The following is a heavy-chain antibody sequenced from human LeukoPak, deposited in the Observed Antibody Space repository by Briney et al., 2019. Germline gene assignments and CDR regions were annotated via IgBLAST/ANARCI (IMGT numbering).Heavy chain of an antibody. V-gene: IGHV3-48*03. D-gene: IGHD2-15*01. Sequence: GGSLRLSCAASGFTFSSYEMNWVRQAPGKGLEWVSYISSSGSTIYYADSVKGRFTISRDNAKNSLYLQMNSLRAEDTAVYYCARALRLYYYYYYMDVWGKGTTVTVSS. CDR2: ISSSGSTI. CDR3: ARALRLYYYYYYMDV. J-gene: IGHJ6*03. CDR1: GFTFSSYE.